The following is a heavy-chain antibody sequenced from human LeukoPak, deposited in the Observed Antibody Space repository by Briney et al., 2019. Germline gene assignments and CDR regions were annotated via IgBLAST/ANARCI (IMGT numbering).Heavy chain of an antibody. CDR1: GYTFTNYD. CDR2: MNPNNGNT. D-gene: IGHD3-22*01. CDR3: ARGFLDYDSSGYAFSYY. J-gene: IGHJ4*02. Sequence: ASVKVSCKASGYTFTNYDITWVRQASGEGLEWMGWMNPNNGNTGYAQRFQGRVTLTRDTSISTAYMELSSLRSEDTAVYYCARGFLDYDSSGYAFSYYWGQGTLVTVSS. V-gene: IGHV1-8*01.